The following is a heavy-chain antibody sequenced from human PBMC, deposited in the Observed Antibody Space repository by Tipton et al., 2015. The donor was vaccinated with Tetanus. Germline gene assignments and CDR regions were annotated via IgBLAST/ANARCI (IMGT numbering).Heavy chain of an antibody. V-gene: IGHV4-31*03. J-gene: IGHJ5*02. CDR1: GDSMSGEFDY. CDR3: ARGGPYSTTMGSDWFDP. CDR2: IHYRGTT. D-gene: IGHD2-2*01. Sequence: TLSLTCTISGDSMSGEFDYWSWIRHLPGKGLEWIGYIHYRGTTLFNPSLKRRLTMSVDTSQNQFSLKLRSAAAADTALYYCARGGPYSTTMGSDWFDPWGQGTLVTVSS.